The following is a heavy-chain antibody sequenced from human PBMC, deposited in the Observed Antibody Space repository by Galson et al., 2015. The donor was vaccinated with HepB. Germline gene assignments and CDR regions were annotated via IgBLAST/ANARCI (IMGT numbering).Heavy chain of an antibody. CDR1: GGSISSYY. Sequence: SETLSLTCTVSGGSISSYYWSWIRQPPGKGLEWIGYIYYSGSTNYNPSLKSRVTISVDTSKNQFSLRLSSVTAADTAVYYCAREVTEIGPDPTGNYDLGYYFDYWGQGTLVTVSS. CDR2: IYYSGST. V-gene: IGHV4-59*01. J-gene: IGHJ4*02. CDR3: AREVTEIGPDPTGNYDLGYYFDY. D-gene: IGHD1-7*01.